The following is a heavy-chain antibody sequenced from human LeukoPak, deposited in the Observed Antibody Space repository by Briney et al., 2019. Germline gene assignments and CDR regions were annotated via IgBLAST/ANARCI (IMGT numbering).Heavy chain of an antibody. V-gene: IGHV3-30-3*01. CDR1: GFTFSSYA. Sequence: PGGSLRLSCAASGFTFSSYAMHWVRQAPGKGLEWVAVISYDGSNKYYADSVKGRFTISRDNSKNTLYLQMNSLRAEDTAVYYCASSTFIVGATGYWGQGTLVTVPS. D-gene: IGHD1-26*01. J-gene: IGHJ4*02. CDR2: ISYDGSNK. CDR3: ASSTFIVGATGY.